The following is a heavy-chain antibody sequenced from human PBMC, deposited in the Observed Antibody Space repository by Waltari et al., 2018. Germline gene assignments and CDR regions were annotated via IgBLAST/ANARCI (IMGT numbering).Heavy chain of an antibody. CDR1: GGSISSSSYY. J-gene: IGHJ6*03. Sequence: QLQLQESGPGLVKPSETLSLTCTVSGGSISSSSYYWGWIRQPPGKGLEWIGSIYYSGSTYYNPSLKSRVTISVDTSKNQFSLKLSSVTAADTAVYYCARQFMSYGDYYYYMDVWGKGTTVTVSS. D-gene: IGHD1-26*01. CDR2: IYYSGST. V-gene: IGHV4-39*01. CDR3: ARQFMSYGDYYYYMDV.